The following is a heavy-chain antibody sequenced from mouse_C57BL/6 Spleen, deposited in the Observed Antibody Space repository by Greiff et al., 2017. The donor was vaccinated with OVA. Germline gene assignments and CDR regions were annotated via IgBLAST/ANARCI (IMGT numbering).Heavy chain of an antibody. J-gene: IGHJ2*01. CDR1: GYTFTEYT. V-gene: IGHV1-62-2*01. CDR2: FYPGCGSI. CDR3: ASNEETGTLGY. D-gene: IGHD4-1*01. Sequence: VQLQQSGAGLVKPGASVKLSCKASGYTFTEYTIPWVKQRPGQGLEWIGWFYPGCGSIKYHENLKDKATLTADKSSSTVYMELSRLTSEDSAVDICASNEETGTLGYWGKGTTLTVSS.